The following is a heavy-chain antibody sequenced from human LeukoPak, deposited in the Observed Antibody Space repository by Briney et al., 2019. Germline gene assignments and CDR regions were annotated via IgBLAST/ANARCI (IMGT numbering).Heavy chain of an antibody. D-gene: IGHD6-6*01. CDR3: ARANIAARAFAY. CDR2: ISVSGGST. CDR1: GFTFTSYA. Sequence: GGSLRLSCAASGFTFTSYAMSWVRQAPGKGLEWVSAISVSGGSTYYADSVKGRFTISRDNSKNTLYLQMSSLRAEDTAVYYCARANIAARAFAYWGQGTLVTVSS. V-gene: IGHV3-23*01. J-gene: IGHJ4*02.